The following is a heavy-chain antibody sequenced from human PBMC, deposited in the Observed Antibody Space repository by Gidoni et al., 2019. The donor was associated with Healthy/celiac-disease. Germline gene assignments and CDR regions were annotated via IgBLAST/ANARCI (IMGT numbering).Heavy chain of an antibody. CDR1: GFTFSRYW. CDR2: INSDGSST. D-gene: IGHD3-22*01. CDR3: ARIREVVKVWSDAFDI. Sequence: EVQLVESGGGLVQPGGSLRLSCAASGFTFSRYWMHWVRQAPGKGLVWVSRINSDGSSTSYADSVKGRFTISRDNAKNTLYLQMNSLRAEDTAVYYCARIREVVKVWSDAFDIWGQGTMVTVSS. J-gene: IGHJ3*02. V-gene: IGHV3-74*01.